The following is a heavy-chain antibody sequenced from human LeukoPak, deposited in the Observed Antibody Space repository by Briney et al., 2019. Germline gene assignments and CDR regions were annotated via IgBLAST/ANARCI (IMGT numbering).Heavy chain of an antibody. CDR1: GFTFSSYS. D-gene: IGHD6-6*01. J-gene: IGHJ3*02. V-gene: IGHV3-21*01. Sequence: GGSLRLSCAASGFTFSSYSMNWVRQAPGKGLEWVSSISSSSSYIYYADSVKGRFTISRDNAKNSLYLQMNSLRAEDTAVYYCARDLLSSSDAFDIWGQGTMVTVPS. CDR3: ARDLLSSSDAFDI. CDR2: ISSSSSYI.